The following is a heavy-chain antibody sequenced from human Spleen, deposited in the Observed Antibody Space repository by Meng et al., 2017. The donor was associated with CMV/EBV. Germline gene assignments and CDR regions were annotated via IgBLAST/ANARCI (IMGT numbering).Heavy chain of an antibody. V-gene: IGHV3-74*01. Sequence: GESLKISCAASGFTFSSYWMHWVRQAPGKGLVWVSRINSDGSSTSYADSVKGRFTISRDNSKNTLYLQMNSLRAEDTAVYYCARDFGWWELLTDYWGQGTLVTVSS. CDR3: ARDFGWWELLTDY. CDR1: GFTFSSYW. D-gene: IGHD1-26*01. J-gene: IGHJ4*02. CDR2: INSDGSST.